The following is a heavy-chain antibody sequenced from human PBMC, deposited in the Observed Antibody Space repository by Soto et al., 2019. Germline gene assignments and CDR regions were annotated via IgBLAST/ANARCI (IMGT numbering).Heavy chain of an antibody. CDR3: ARLESTYFDSSGYYWFDP. CDR1: GGSFNSFA. D-gene: IGHD3-22*01. Sequence: QVQLVQSGAEVKKPGSSVKVSCKASGGSFNSFAVSWVRQAPGQGLEWMGGSIPFFNTTSYAQRFQGRVTIHADESTSTAYMELRRLRSQDTAVYYCARLESTYFDSSGYYWFDPWGQGTLVTVSS. J-gene: IGHJ5*02. V-gene: IGHV1-69*01. CDR2: SIPFFNTT.